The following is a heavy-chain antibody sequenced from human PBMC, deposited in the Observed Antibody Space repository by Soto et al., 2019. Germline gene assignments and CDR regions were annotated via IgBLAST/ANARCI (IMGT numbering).Heavy chain of an antibody. CDR3: ARGSVETYYYYYMDV. CDR2: MNPNSGNT. J-gene: IGHJ6*03. D-gene: IGHD2-21*02. V-gene: IGHV1-8*01. CDR1: GYTFTSYD. Sequence: ASVKVSCKASGYTFTSYDINWVRQATGQGLELMGWMNPNSGNTGYAQKFQGRVTMTRNTSISTAYMELSSLRSEDTAVYYCARGSVETYYYYYMDVWGKGTTVTVSS.